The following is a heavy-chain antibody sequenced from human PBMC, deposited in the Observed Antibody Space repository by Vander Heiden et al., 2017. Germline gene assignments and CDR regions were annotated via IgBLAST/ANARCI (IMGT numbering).Heavy chain of an antibody. CDR2: ISSSSSYI. Sequence: EVQLVESGGGLVKPGGSLRLSCAASGFTLSSYSMNWVRQAPGKGLEWVSSISSSSSYIYYADSVKGRFTISRDNAKNSLYLQMNSLRAEDTAVYYCARGSGAAAGTGNYYYGMDVWGQGTTVTVSS. J-gene: IGHJ6*02. D-gene: IGHD6-13*01. CDR1: GFTLSSYS. V-gene: IGHV3-21*01. CDR3: ARGSGAAAGTGNYYYGMDV.